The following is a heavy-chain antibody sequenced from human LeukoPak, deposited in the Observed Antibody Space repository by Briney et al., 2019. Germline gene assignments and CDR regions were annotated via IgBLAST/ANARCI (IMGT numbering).Heavy chain of an antibody. J-gene: IGHJ3*02. CDR1: GGSFIGYY. CDR2: INHSGST. D-gene: IGHD5-18*01. V-gene: IGHV4-34*01. Sequence: PSETLSLTCGVYGGSFIGYYWSWIRQPPGKGLEWIGEINHSGSTNYNPSLKSRVTISVDTSKRQFSLKLSSVTAADTAVYYCARGRTAMVRGAFDIWGQGTMVTVSS. CDR3: ARGRTAMVRGAFDI.